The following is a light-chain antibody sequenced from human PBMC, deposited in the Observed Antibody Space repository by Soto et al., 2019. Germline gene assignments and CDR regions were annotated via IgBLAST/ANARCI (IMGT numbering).Light chain of an antibody. CDR2: GNS. Sequence: QSVLTQPPSVSGAPGQRVTISCTGSSSNIGAGYDVHWYQQVPGTAPKLLIYGNSNRPSGVPDRFSGYKSGTSASLAITGLQAEDEADYYCQSYDSSLSGSVFGGGTKVTVL. V-gene: IGLV1-40*01. CDR1: SSNIGAGYD. J-gene: IGLJ2*01. CDR3: QSYDSSLSGSV.